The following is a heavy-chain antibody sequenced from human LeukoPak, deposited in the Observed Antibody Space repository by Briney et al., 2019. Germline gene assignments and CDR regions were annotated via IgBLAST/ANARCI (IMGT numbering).Heavy chain of an antibody. V-gene: IGHV3-30*04. CDR1: GFTFSSFS. CDR2: ISYDGSNK. J-gene: IGHJ6*03. Sequence: AGSLRLSCAASGFTFSSFSRPWVRQPPGKGLEWVGVISYDGSNKYYPYSVKGRFTTARDHSNKTPYMLGYVTTADEAAVYYCERDGGEGEQPTVVVDVWGKRTTVTV. D-gene: IGHD4-23*01. CDR3: ERDGGEGEQPTVVVDV.